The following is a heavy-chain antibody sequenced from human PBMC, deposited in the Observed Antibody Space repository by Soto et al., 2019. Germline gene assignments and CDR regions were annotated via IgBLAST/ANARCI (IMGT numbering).Heavy chain of an antibody. D-gene: IGHD3-10*02. Sequence: GGSLRLSCAASGFTFSGHYMHWVRQAPGKGLEWVAVISYDGSNKYYADSVKGRFTISRDNSKNTLYLQMNSLRAEDTAVYYCARDSGYYYVLYGMDVWGQGTTVTVSS. V-gene: IGHV3-30-3*01. CDR1: GFTFSGHY. CDR2: ISYDGSNK. CDR3: ARDSGYYYVLYGMDV. J-gene: IGHJ6*02.